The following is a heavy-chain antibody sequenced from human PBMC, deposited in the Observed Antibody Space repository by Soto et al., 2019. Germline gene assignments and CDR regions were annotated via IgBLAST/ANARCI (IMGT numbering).Heavy chain of an antibody. CDR3: ARGYSGYEGSYYYYYMDV. V-gene: IGHV1-18*01. D-gene: IGHD5-12*01. CDR2: ISAYNGNT. CDR1: GYTFTSYG. Sequence: ASVKVSCKASGYTFTSYGISWVRQAPVQGLEWMGWISAYNGNTNYAQKLQGRVTMTTDTSTSTAYMELRSLRSDDTAVYYCARGYSGYEGSYYYYYMDVWGKGTTVTVSS. J-gene: IGHJ6*03.